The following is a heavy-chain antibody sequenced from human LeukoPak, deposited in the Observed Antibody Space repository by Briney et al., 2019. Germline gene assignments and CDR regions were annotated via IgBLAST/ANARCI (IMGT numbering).Heavy chain of an antibody. Sequence: ASVKVSCKVSGYTLTELSMHWVRQAPGKGLEGLGGFDPEDGETTYAQKFQGRVTMTEDTSTDTAYMELSSLRSEDTAVYYCATSISYYYDSSGSDYWGQGTLVTVSS. V-gene: IGHV1-24*01. CDR2: FDPEDGET. CDR1: GYTLTELS. CDR3: ATSISYYYDSSGSDY. J-gene: IGHJ4*02. D-gene: IGHD3-22*01.